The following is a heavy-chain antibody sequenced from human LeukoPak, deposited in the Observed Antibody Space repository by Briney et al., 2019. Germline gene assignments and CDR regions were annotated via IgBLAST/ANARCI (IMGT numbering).Heavy chain of an antibody. J-gene: IGHJ4*02. Sequence: ASVTVSFKASGYTFTIYGISWVRQAPGQGLEWMGWISAYNGNTNYAQKLQSRVTMTTDTSTSTAYMELRSLRSDDTAVYYCAREHDSSGYSLLCWGQGTLVTVSS. V-gene: IGHV1-18*01. CDR1: GYTFTIYG. CDR2: ISAYNGNT. D-gene: IGHD3-22*01. CDR3: AREHDSSGYSLLC.